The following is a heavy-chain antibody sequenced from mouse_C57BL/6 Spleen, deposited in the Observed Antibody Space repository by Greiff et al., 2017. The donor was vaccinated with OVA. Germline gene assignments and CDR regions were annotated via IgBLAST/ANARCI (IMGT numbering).Heavy chain of an antibody. J-gene: IGHJ4*01. V-gene: IGHV1-62-2*01. CDR3: ARHGRAMDY. CDR1: GYTFTEYT. Sequence: QVQLQQSGAELVKPGASVKLSCKASGYTFTEYTIHWVKQRSGQGLEWLGWFYPGSGSIKYNEKFKDKATLTADKSYSTVYMELSRLTSEDSAVYFCARHGRAMDYWGQGTSVTVSS. CDR2: FYPGSGSI.